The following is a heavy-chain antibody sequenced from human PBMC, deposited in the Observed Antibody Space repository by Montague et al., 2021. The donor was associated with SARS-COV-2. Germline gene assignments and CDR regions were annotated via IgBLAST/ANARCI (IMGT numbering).Heavy chain of an antibody. CDR2: IYYSGST. D-gene: IGHD2-2*01. Sequence: SETLSLTCTVSGGSISSGDYYWSWIRQPPGKGLEWIGSIYYSGSTYYSPSLKSRVTISVDTSKNQFSLKLSSVTAADTAVYYCARDKAEYIVVVPAVPLAYGMDVWGQGTTVTVSS. CDR3: ARDKAEYIVVVPAVPLAYGMDV. CDR1: GGSISSGDYY. V-gene: IGHV4-39*07. J-gene: IGHJ6*02.